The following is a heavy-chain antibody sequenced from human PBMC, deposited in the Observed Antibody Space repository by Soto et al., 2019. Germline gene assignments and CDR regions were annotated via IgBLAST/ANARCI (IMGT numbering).Heavy chain of an antibody. CDR3: AAPGEVVLSDRYYFDY. CDR1: GGTFSSYA. D-gene: IGHD2-21*01. J-gene: IGHJ4*02. Sequence: QVQLVQSGAEVKKPGSSVKVSCKASGGTFSSYAISWVRQAPGQGLEWMGGIIPIFGTANYAQKFQGRVTITADEYTSKAYMELSRLRAEDTAVYYCAAPGEVVLSDRYYFDYWGQGTLVTVSS. V-gene: IGHV1-69*01. CDR2: IIPIFGTA.